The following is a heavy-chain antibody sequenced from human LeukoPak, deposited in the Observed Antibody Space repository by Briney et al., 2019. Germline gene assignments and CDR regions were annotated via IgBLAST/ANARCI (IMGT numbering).Heavy chain of an antibody. V-gene: IGHV3-23*01. Sequence: PGGSLRLSCAASGFTFSSYAMSWVRQAPGKGLEWVSAISGSGGSTYYADSVKGRLTISRDNSKNTLYLQMNSLRAEDTAVYYCAKDRGDGDYYFDYWGQGTLVTVSS. CDR1: GFTFSSYA. D-gene: IGHD4-17*01. CDR3: AKDRGDGDYYFDY. J-gene: IGHJ4*02. CDR2: ISGSGGST.